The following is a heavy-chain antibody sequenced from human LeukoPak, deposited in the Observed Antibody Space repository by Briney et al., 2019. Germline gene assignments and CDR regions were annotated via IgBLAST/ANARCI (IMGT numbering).Heavy chain of an antibody. D-gene: IGHD6-6*01. CDR2: ISYDGSNK. CDR3: ARDRGSSSDYYYYYMDV. V-gene: IGHV3-30*01. J-gene: IGHJ6*03. CDR1: GFTFSSYA. Sequence: GRSLRLSCAASGFTFSSYAMHWVRQAPGKGLEWVAVISYDGSNKYYADSVKGRFTISRDNSKNTLYLQMNSLRAEDTAVYYCARDRGSSSDYYYYYMDVWGKGTTVTVSS.